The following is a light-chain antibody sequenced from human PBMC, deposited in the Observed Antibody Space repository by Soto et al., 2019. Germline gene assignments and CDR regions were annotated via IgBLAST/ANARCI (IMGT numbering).Light chain of an antibody. J-gene: IGLJ3*02. CDR3: YSYTASDLWV. Sequence: QSALTQPRSVSGPPGQSVTISCTGTNSDVGGYNSVSWYQQLPGKAPKLMISAVSQRPSGVPDRFSGSKSGNTASLTISGLQADDEADYFCYSYTASDLWVFGGGTKLTVL. CDR2: AVS. CDR1: NSDVGGYNS. V-gene: IGLV2-11*01.